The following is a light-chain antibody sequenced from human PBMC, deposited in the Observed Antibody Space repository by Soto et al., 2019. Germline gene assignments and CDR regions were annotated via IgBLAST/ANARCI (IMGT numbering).Light chain of an antibody. CDR3: SSYTSSSTS. CDR2: DVS. CDR1: SSDVGGYNY. V-gene: IGLV2-14*01. J-gene: IGLJ2*01. Sequence: QYVLTQPASVSGSPGQSITISCTGTSSDVGGYNYVSWYQQHPGKAPKLMIYDVSNRPSGVSNRFSGSKSGNTASLTISGLQAEDEDDYYCSSYTSSSTSFGGGTKLTVL.